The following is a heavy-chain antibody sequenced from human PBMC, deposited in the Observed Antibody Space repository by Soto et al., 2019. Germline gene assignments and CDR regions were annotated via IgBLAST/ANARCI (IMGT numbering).Heavy chain of an antibody. CDR1: GSTFSSYT. D-gene: IGHD3-9*01. Sequence: GASVKVSCKASGSTFSSYTISWGRQAPGQGLEWMGRIIPILGIANYAQKFQGRVTITADKSTSTAYMELSSLRSEDTAVYYCARRLKGNYDILTGYYGAFDIWGQGTMVTVSS. V-gene: IGHV1-69*02. J-gene: IGHJ3*02. CDR3: ARRLKGNYDILTGYYGAFDI. CDR2: IIPILGIA.